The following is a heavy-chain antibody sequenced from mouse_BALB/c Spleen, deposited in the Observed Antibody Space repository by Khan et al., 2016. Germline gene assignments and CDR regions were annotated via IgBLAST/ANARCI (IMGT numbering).Heavy chain of an antibody. CDR2: ISTGGTT. V-gene: IGHV5-6-5*01. Sequence: EVELVESGGGLVKPGGSLKLSCVASGFTFSDYAMSWVRQTPEKRLEWVASISTGGTTHYPDSMKGRFTISRDIARNVLYLQMSSLRSEDTGMYYCSREENAMDYWGQGTSVTVSS. J-gene: IGHJ4*01. CDR1: GFTFSDYA. CDR3: SREENAMDY.